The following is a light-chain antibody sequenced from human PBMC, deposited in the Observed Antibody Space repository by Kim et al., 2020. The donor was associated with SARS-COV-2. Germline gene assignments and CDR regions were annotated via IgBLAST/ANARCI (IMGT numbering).Light chain of an antibody. CDR3: QSADSSGTNVV. CDR2: KDS. V-gene: IGLV3-25*03. Sequence: PGQTARITCSGDALPKQYAYWYQQKPGQAPVLVIYKDSERPSGIPERSSGSSSGTTVTLTISGVQAEDEADYYCQSADSSGTNVVFGGGTQLTVL. J-gene: IGLJ2*01. CDR1: ALPKQY.